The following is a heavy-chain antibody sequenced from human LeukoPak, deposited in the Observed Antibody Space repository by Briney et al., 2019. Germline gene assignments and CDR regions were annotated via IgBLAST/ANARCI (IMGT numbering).Heavy chain of an antibody. CDR2: IMWNSGSM. D-gene: IGHD1-26*01. CDR3: VKDRSPLLDRERFGSFYYYMDF. J-gene: IGHJ6*03. Sequence: PGGSLRLSCAASGFTFSTYWMHWVRQAPGKGLEWVAGIMWNSGSMGYGDSVKGRFIISRDNTKNSLSLQMNSLRAEDSALYYCVKDRSPLLDRERFGSFYYYMDFWGKGTTVTVSS. V-gene: IGHV3-9*01. CDR1: GFTFSTYW.